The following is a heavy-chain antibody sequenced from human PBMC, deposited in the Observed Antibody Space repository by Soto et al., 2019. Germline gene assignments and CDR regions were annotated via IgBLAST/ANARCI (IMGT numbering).Heavy chain of an antibody. V-gene: IGHV4-39*01. CDR3: ARHLNVAARPSLFDY. CDR1: GGSISSSSYY. Sequence: QLQLQESGPGLVKPSETLSLTCTVSGGSISSSSYYWGWIRQPPGKGLEWIGSIYYSGSTYYNPSLKSRVTISVDTSKNQFSLKLSSVTAADTAVYYCARHLNVAARPSLFDYWGQGTLVTVSS. J-gene: IGHJ4*02. D-gene: IGHD6-6*01. CDR2: IYYSGST.